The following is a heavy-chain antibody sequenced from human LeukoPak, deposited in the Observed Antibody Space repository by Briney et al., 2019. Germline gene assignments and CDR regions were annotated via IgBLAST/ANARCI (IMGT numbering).Heavy chain of an antibody. D-gene: IGHD3-10*01. CDR1: GFTVSSNY. V-gene: IGHV3-53*05. Sequence: GGSLRLSCAASGFTVSSNYMSWVRQAPGKGLEWVSVIYSGGSTYYADSVKGRFTISRDNSKNTLYLQMNSLRAEDTAVYYCARGRDYYGSGSYYKGSIDPWGQGTLVTVSS. J-gene: IGHJ5*02. CDR2: IYSGGST. CDR3: ARGRDYYGSGSYYKGSIDP.